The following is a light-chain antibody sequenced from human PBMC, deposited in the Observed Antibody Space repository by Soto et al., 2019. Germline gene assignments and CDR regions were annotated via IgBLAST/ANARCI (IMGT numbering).Light chain of an antibody. CDR2: DNN. V-gene: IGLV1-51*01. CDR1: SSNIGNNY. Sequence: QSVLTQPPSVSAAPGQKVTISCSGSSSNIGNNYVSWYQQLPGTAPKLLIYDNNKRPSGIRDRFSGSKSGTSATLGITGLQTGDEADYYCGTWDSSLSVVFGGGTKVTVL. CDR3: GTWDSSLSVV. J-gene: IGLJ2*01.